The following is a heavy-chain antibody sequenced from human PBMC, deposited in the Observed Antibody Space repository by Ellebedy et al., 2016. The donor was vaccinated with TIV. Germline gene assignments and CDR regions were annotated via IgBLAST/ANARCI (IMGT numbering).Heavy chain of an antibody. Sequence: SGPTLVXPTQTLTLTCTFSGFSLSSRGVGVGWIRQPPGKALEWLGIIYWDDDKRYSPSLKTRLTISKDTSRNQVVLTISNMDQVDTATYYCAHRGCSSCSSHDAFDMWGQGAMVTVSS. CDR1: GFSLSSRGVG. CDR3: AHRGCSSCSSHDAFDM. J-gene: IGHJ3*02. CDR2: IYWDDDK. D-gene: IGHD6-13*01. V-gene: IGHV2-5*02.